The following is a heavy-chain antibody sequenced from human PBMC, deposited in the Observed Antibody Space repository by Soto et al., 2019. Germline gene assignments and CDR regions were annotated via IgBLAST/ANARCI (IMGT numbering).Heavy chain of an antibody. CDR2: ISASGKST. CDR1: GFTFHSYA. J-gene: IGHJ4*02. D-gene: IGHD3-10*01. V-gene: IGHV3-23*01. CDR3: AKALWLGESVANPLEY. Sequence: EVQLLESGGGLVQPGGSLRLSCAASGFTFHSYAMTWVRQAPGKGLEWVSGISASGKSTYYADSVKGRFTISRDISKNTLYLQMNSLRAEDTAIFYCAKALWLGESVANPLEYWGQGTLVTVSS.